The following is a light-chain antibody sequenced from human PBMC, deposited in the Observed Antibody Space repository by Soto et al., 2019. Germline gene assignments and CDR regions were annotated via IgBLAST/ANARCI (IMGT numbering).Light chain of an antibody. CDR2: GAS. CDR1: QSVSSN. V-gene: IGKV3-20*01. J-gene: IGKJ1*01. Sequence: ELVLTQSRCTLSRSPRERATRSFRASQSVSSNLAWYQQKPGQAPRLLIYGASTRATGIPDRFSGGESGTGFTLTISRLEPEDFAVYYCQQYVSSPRTFGQGTKVDIK. CDR3: QQYVSSPRT.